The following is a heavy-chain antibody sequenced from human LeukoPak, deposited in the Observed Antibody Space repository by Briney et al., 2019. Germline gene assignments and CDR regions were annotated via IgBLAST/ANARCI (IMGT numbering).Heavy chain of an antibody. D-gene: IGHD4-11*01. CDR1: GFTFSSYG. CDR2: IRYDGSNK. V-gene: IGHV3-30*02. CDR3: AKDIFRDYSRGGSMDV. J-gene: IGHJ6*03. Sequence: GGSLRLSCAASGFTFSSYGMHWVRQAPGKGLEWVAFIRYDGSNKYYADSVKGRFTISRDNSKNTLYLQMNSLRAEDTAVYYCAKDIFRDYSRGGSMDVWGKGTTVTVSS.